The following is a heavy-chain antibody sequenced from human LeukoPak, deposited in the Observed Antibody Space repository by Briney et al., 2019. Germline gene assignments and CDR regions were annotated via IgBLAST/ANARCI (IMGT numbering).Heavy chain of an antibody. CDR1: GYSISSGDY. J-gene: IGHJ5*02. Sequence: PSETLSLTCAVSGYSISSGDYWGWIRQPPGKGLEWIGSIYHSGSTHYNPSLKSRVTISVDTSKNQFSLKLSSVTAGDTAVYYCARNTTEVVTAKWFDPWGQGTLVTVSS. CDR3: ARNTTEVVTAKWFDP. CDR2: IYHSGST. D-gene: IGHD2-21*02. V-gene: IGHV4-38-2*01.